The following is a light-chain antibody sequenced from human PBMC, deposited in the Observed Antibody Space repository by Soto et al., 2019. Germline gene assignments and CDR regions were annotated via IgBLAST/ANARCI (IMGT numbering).Light chain of an antibody. V-gene: IGLV1-40*01. Sequence: QSVLTQPPSVSGAPGQRVTISCTGSSSNIGAGYDVHWYQQLPGTAPKLLIYGNSKRPSGVPDRFSGSKSGPSACLAITGLQAEDEADYYCQSYDSSLSGFYVFGTGTKLTVL. CDR2: GNS. J-gene: IGLJ1*01. CDR3: QSYDSSLSGFYV. CDR1: SSNIGAGYD.